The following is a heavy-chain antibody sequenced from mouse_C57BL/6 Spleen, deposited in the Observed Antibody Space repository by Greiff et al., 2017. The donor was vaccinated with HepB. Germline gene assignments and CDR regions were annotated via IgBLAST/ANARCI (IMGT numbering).Heavy chain of an antibody. J-gene: IGHJ1*03. CDR2: IDPENGDT. Sequence: EVQLQQSGAELVRPGASVKLSCTASGFNIKDNYMDWVLQRPEQGLEWIGWIDPENGDTEYASKFKGKATITAYTSSSTAYLQRSSLTSDDTAVYYWTLHGCTFDVWGKVTPVTVSP. V-gene: IGHV14-4*01. CDR3: TLHGCTFDV. D-gene: IGHD1-1*01. CDR1: GFNIKDNY.